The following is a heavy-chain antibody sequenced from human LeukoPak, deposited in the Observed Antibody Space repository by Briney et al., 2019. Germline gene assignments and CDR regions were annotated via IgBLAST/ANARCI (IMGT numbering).Heavy chain of an antibody. CDR3: VREGDILGPTTYNAFDV. CDR1: GFTFSSYA. Sequence: GGSLRLSCAASGFTFSSYAMSWVRQAPGKGLEWVTFISDDGSRKCYADSVKGRFTISRDNSKNTLDLQMDSLRPEDTAVYYCVREGDILGPTTYNAFDVWGQGTTVTVSS. V-gene: IGHV3-30-3*01. CDR2: ISDDGSRK. D-gene: IGHD1-26*01. J-gene: IGHJ3*01.